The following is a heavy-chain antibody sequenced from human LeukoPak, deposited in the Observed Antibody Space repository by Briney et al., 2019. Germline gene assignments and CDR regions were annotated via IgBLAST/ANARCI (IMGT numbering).Heavy chain of an antibody. CDR3: AKRIFAVVTATFDY. V-gene: IGHV3-23*01. J-gene: IGHJ4*02. Sequence: GGSLRLSCAASGFIFSSYAMSWVRQAPGKGLEWVSAISGSGGSTYYADSVKGRFTISRDNSKNTLYLQMNSLRAEDTAVYYCAKRIFAVVTATFDYWGQGTLVTVSS. CDR1: GFIFSSYA. D-gene: IGHD2-21*02. CDR2: ISGSGGST.